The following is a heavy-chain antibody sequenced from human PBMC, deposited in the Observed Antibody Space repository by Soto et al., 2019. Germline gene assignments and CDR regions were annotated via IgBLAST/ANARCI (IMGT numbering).Heavy chain of an antibody. CDR3: AKNGLDNAPSALDS. Sequence: PGGSLRPSCAASGFTSRNKVSTWVRQARGQGLDWVSGITGSGRDTYYEDSVTGRVTISRDYSKNIVCLQMNSLIAEDTAPYYCAKNGLDNAPSALDSWGPGTLVTVSS. J-gene: IGHJ4*02. D-gene: IGHD2-8*01. CDR1: GFTSRNKV. V-gene: IGHV3-23*01. CDR2: ITGSGRDT.